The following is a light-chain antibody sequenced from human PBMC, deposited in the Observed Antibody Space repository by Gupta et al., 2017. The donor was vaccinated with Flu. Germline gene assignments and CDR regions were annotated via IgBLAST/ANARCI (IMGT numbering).Light chain of an antibody. V-gene: IGLV1-44*01. CDR2: GSN. J-gene: IGLJ1*01. CDR3: SAWDASLNGHYV. CDR1: SSNIGSNA. Sequence: QSVLAQPPSASGTPGQRVTITCSGSSSNIGSNAVNWYQQVPGTSPKLLIYGSNQRPSGVPDRFAGSTSGTSASLAIRGLQSEDEADYYGSAWDASLNGHYVFGTGTKVTVL.